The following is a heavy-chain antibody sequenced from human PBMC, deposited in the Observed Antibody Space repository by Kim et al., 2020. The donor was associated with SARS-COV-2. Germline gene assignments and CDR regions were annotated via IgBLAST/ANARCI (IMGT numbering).Heavy chain of an antibody. D-gene: IGHD3-10*01. CDR1: GGSFSGFY. CDR2: INHRGRT. V-gene: IGHV4-34*01. J-gene: IGHJ2*01. CDR3: ARRLYNTSGSGRHYCDL. Sequence: SETLSLTCAVYGGSFSGFYWSWSRQPPGRGLGWIGEINHRGRTNYNPSLKSRITTSVDTYKNQFSMMLTSVTAAATAVYYWARRLYNTSGSGRHYCDLWG.